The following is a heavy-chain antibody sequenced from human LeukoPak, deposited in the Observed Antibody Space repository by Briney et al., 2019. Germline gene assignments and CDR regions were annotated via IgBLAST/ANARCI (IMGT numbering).Heavy chain of an antibody. V-gene: IGHV4-59*02. D-gene: IGHD6-13*01. CDR3: ARALYRLGSSWYIDY. CDR2: TYYSGST. Sequence: SENLSLTCSGSGGSVSSYYWSWIRQPPGLGLEWIGNTYYSGSTNYNPSLKSRVTISVDTSKNQFSLKLSSVTAADTAVYYCARALYRLGSSWYIDYWGQGTLVTVSS. J-gene: IGHJ4*02. CDR1: GGSVSSYY.